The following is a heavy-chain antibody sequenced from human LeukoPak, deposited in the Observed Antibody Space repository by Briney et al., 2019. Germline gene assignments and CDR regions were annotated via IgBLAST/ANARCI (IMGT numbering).Heavy chain of an antibody. CDR1: GDTFTDYY. J-gene: IGHJ4*02. V-gene: IGHV1-2*02. Sequence: ASVKVSCKASGDTFTDYYMHWLRQAPGQGLEWMGWISLSSGGTYYTQKFQDRVTMTRDTSLSTAYMELSRLRSDDTAVYYCASRTVNSGSLLPFDYWGQGTLVTVSS. CDR2: ISLSSGGT. D-gene: IGHD1-26*01. CDR3: ASRTVNSGSLLPFDY.